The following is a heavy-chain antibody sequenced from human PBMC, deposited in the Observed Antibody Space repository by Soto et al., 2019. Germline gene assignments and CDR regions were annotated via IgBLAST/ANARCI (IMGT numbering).Heavy chain of an antibody. CDR1: GDTFSDYY. CDR3: ARGGHVAVLTAALDY. D-gene: IGHD2-21*02. V-gene: IGHV1-46*01. CDR2: VNPSGGHT. J-gene: IGHJ4*02. Sequence: QVQLMQSGAEVKKPGASVKVSCKASGDTFSDYYIHWVRQAPGQGLEWMGTVNPSGGHTTYAQHFLGRLTMTRDTSTSTLYMELTSLTSDDTAIDCCARGGHVAVLTAALDYWGQGTLVTVSS.